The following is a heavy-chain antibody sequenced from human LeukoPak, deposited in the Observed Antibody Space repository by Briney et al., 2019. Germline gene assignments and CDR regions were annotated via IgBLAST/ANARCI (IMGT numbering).Heavy chain of an antibody. CDR2: IIPILGIA. D-gene: IGHD2-15*01. V-gene: IGHV1-69*04. CDR3: ARDRVVGLGIDNAFDI. J-gene: IGHJ3*02. CDR1: GGTFSSYA. Sequence: SVKVPCKASGGTFSSYAISWVRQAPGQGLEWMGRIIPILGIANYAQKFQGRVTITADKSTSTAYMELSSLRSEDTAVYYCARDRVVGLGIDNAFDIWGQGTMVTVSS.